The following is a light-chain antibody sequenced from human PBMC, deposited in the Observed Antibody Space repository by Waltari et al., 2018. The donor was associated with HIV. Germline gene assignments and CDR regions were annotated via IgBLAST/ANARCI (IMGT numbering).Light chain of an antibody. V-gene: IGLV3-1*01. J-gene: IGLJ2*01. CDR2: QDD. CDR1: KLGAKY. CDR3: QAWDRSTTVV. Sequence: SYELTQPPSVSVSPGQTARITCPGNKLGAKYACWYQQKPGQSPVLVMYQDDRRPAGIPERFSGSNSGNTATLTISGTQAMDEADYYCQAWDRSTTVVFGGGTKVTVL.